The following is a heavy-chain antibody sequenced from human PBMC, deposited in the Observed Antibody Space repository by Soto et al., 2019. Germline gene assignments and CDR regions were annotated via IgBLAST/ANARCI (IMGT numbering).Heavy chain of an antibody. Sequence: SETLSLTCTVSGGSISSYYWSWIRQPPGKGLEWIGYIYYSGSTNYNPSLKSRVTISVDTSKNQFSLKLSSVTAADTAVYYCARAHPSHQLRFLEPYYFDYWGQGTLVTASS. CDR3: ARAHPSHQLRFLEPYYFDY. CDR2: IYYSGST. J-gene: IGHJ4*02. V-gene: IGHV4-59*01. CDR1: GGSISSYY. D-gene: IGHD3-3*01.